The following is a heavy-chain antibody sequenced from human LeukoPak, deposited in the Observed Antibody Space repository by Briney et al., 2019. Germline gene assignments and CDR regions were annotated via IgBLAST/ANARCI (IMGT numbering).Heavy chain of an antibody. J-gene: IGHJ6*02. Sequence: ASVKVSCKASGYTFTSYGISWVRQAPGQGLEWMGWISAYNGNTNYAQKLQGRVTMTTDTSTSTAYMELSSLRSEDTAVYYCARDDVVPAAILYYGMDVWGQGTTVTVSS. V-gene: IGHV1-18*01. CDR1: GYTFTSYG. CDR3: ARDDVVPAAILYYGMDV. D-gene: IGHD2-2*01. CDR2: ISAYNGNT.